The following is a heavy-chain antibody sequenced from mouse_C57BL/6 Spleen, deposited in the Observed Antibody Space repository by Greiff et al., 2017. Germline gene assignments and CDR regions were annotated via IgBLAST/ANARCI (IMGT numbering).Heavy chain of an antibody. CDR3: AKSPGYYFFDY. J-gene: IGHJ2*01. D-gene: IGHD2-3*01. CDR1: GYAFSSSW. CDR2: IYPGDGDT. Sequence: VQLQQSGPELVKPGASVKISCKASGYAFSSSWMNWVKQRPGKGLEWIGRIYPGDGDTNYNGKFKGKATLTADKSSSTAYMQLSSLTSEDSAVYFCAKSPGYYFFDYWGQGTTLTVSS. V-gene: IGHV1-82*01.